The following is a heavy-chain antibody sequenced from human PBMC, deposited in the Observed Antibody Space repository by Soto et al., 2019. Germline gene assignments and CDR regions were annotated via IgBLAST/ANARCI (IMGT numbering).Heavy chain of an antibody. D-gene: IGHD2-21*02. Sequence: GGSLRLSCAASGFTFSKYGMHWVRQAPGKGLEWVALIWNDGIRKVYVDSVKGRFTISRDNSKNTLDLQMNNLRDEDTAVYYCARDGDNDANALDYWGPGTLVTAPQ. CDR3: ARDGDNDANALDY. CDR1: GFTFSKYG. J-gene: IGHJ4*02. CDR2: IWNDGIRK. V-gene: IGHV3-33*01.